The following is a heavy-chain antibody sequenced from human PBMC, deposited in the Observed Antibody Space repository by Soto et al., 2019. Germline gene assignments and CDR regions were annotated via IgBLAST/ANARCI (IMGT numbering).Heavy chain of an antibody. CDR2: ISYDGSNK. J-gene: IGHJ4*02. CDR3: AKDYLYESLEYCSGGRCYIHGYFDY. Sequence: QVQLVESGGGVVQPGRSLRLSCAASGFTFSSYGMHWVRQAPGKGLEWVAVISYDGSNKYYADSVKGRFTISRDNSKNTLYLQMNSLRAEDTAVYYCAKDYLYESLEYCSGGRCYIHGYFDYGGQGTLVTVSS. CDR1: GFTFSSYG. V-gene: IGHV3-30*18. D-gene: IGHD2-15*01.